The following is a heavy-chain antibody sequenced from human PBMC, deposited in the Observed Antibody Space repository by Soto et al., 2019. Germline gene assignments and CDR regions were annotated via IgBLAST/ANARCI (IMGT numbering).Heavy chain of an antibody. Sequence: SLRLSCAASGFTFSSYGMHWVRQAPGKGLEWVAVIWYDGSNKYYADSVKGRFTISRDNSKNTLYLQMNSLRAEDTAVYYCARGSSSWPTFDYWGQGTLVTVSS. D-gene: IGHD6-13*01. J-gene: IGHJ4*02. CDR1: GFTFSSYG. V-gene: IGHV3-33*01. CDR3: ARGSSSWPTFDY. CDR2: IWYDGSNK.